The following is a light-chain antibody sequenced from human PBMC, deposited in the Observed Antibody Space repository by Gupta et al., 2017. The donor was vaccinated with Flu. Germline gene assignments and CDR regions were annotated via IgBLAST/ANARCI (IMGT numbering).Light chain of an antibody. CDR3: NAYEGSNNVV. Sequence: TSSDVGGYIFVTWNKQHQGKAPKLMIYEVSKRPSGVHDRVYGSKSGNTASLTVPGLQDEDEDDYYCNAYEGSNNVVFGAGTKLTVL. CDR1: SSDVGGYIF. CDR2: EVS. J-gene: IGLJ2*01. V-gene: IGLV2-8*01.